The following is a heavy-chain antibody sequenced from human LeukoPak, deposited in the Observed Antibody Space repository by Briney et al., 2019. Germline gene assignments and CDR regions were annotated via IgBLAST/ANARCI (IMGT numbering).Heavy chain of an antibody. J-gene: IGHJ3*02. D-gene: IGHD3-16*01. Sequence: ASVKVSCKASGYTFTSYDINWVRQATGQGLEWMGWISAYNSNTNYAQKLQGRVTMTTDTSTSTAYMELRSLRSDDTAVYYCARVLGATRTFDIWGQGTMVTVSS. CDR1: GYTFTSYD. V-gene: IGHV1-18*01. CDR2: ISAYNSNT. CDR3: ARVLGATRTFDI.